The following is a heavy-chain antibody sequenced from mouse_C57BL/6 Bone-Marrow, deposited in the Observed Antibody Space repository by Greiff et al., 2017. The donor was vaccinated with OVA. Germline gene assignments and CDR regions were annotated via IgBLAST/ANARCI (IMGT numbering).Heavy chain of an antibody. CDR1: GFNIKDYY. Sequence: VQLQQSGAELVRPGASVKLSCTASGFNIKDYYMHWVKQRPDQGLEWIGRIDPEDGDTEYAPKFQGKATMTADTSSNTAYLQLSSLTSEDTAVYYCTPYLLWLAPLWYFDVWGTGTTVTVSS. V-gene: IGHV14-1*01. CDR3: TPYLLWLAPLWYFDV. CDR2: IDPEDGDT. D-gene: IGHD2-2*01. J-gene: IGHJ1*03.